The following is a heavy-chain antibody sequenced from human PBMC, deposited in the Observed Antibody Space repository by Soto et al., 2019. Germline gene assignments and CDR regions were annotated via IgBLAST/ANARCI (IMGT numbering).Heavy chain of an antibody. CDR1: GFTFSSYG. CDR2: IWYDGSNK. D-gene: IGHD5-12*01. V-gene: IGHV3-33*01. J-gene: IGHJ6*02. CDR3: ARAQVATTPYYYGMDV. Sequence: GSLRLACAASGFTFSSYGLHWVRQAPGKGLEWVAVIWYDGSNKYYADSVKGRFTISRDNSKNTLYLQMNSLRAEDTAVYYCARAQVATTPYYYGMDVWGQGXTVTVYS.